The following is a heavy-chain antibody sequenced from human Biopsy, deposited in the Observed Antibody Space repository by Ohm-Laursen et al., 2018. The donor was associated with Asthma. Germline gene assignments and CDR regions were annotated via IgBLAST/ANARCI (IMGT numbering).Heavy chain of an antibody. J-gene: IGHJ6*02. CDR1: GYTFINND. CDR3: AREAYDILTGYYGGGGMDV. Sequence: ASVKVSCKASGYTFINNDINWVRQAAGQGLEWMGWMNPNSGNTNYAQKLQGRVTMTTDTSTSTAYMELRSLRSDDTAVYYCAREAYDILTGYYGGGGMDVWGQGTTVTVSS. V-gene: IGHV1-18*01. D-gene: IGHD3-9*01. CDR2: MNPNSGNT.